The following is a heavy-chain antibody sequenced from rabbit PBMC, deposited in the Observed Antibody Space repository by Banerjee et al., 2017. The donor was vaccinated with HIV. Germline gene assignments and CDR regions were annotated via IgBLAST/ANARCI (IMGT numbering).Heavy chain of an antibody. D-gene: IGHD2-1*01. CDR1: GFSFNSYW. V-gene: IGHV1S40*01. Sequence: QSLEESGGDLVKPEGSLTLTCTASGFSFNSYWMCWVRQAPGKGLEWVACISTSTGKIHYASWAKGRFTISKASSTTVTLQMTSLTAADTATYFCARDAGYDEWGNYDLWGPGTLVTVS. CDR2: ISTSTGKI. CDR3: ARDAGYDEWGNYDL. J-gene: IGHJ4*01.